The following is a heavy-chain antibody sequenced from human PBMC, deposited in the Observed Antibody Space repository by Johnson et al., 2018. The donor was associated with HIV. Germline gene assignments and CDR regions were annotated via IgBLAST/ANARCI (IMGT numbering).Heavy chain of an antibody. CDR1: GFTFGRFA. CDR3: ARFLLLPNGYNLGFDI. CDR2: ISYDGTKK. D-gene: IGHD5-24*01. Sequence: QVQLVESGGGVVRPGGSLTLSCAASGFTFGRFAMHWVRQAPGKGLDWVALISYDGTKKYSAGSVKGRFTISRDNSKNSLYVQMNSLRAEDTAVYYCARFLLLPNGYNLGFDIWGQGTMVTVSS. J-gene: IGHJ3*02. V-gene: IGHV3-30*04.